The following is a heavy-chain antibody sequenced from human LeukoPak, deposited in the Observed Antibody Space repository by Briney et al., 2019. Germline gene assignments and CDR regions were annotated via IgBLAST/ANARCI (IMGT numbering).Heavy chain of an antibody. J-gene: IGHJ6*03. Sequence: GGSLRLSCTASGFTFSDYYMSWIRQAPGKGLEWIAYISSRGDTIYYADSVRGRFTISRDNAKNSLYLQMNRLRAEDTAVYYCARDWLREYSPHMDVWGKGTTVTVSS. D-gene: IGHD5-18*01. CDR1: GFTFSDYY. CDR2: ISSRGDTI. CDR3: ARDWLREYSPHMDV. V-gene: IGHV3-11*04.